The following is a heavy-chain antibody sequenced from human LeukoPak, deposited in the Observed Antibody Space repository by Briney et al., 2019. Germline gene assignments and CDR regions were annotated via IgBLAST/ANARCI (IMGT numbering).Heavy chain of an antibody. CDR3: ARDVDGGMVVVATDAFDI. CDR1: GGSFSGYY. V-gene: IGHV4-34*01. J-gene: IGHJ3*02. Sequence: SETLSLTCAVYGGSFSGYYWSWIRQPPGKGLEWCGEINNSGSTNENPSLKSRVTTSVDTSKNQFSLKVSSVIAAETAVYYCARDVDGGMVVVATDAFDIWGPGTMVTVSS. D-gene: IGHD2-15*01. CDR2: INNSGST.